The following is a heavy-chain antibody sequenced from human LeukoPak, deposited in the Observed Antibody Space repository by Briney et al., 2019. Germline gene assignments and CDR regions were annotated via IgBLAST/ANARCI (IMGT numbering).Heavy chain of an antibody. V-gene: IGHV1-46*01. CDR2: INPSGGST. CDR1: GYTFTSYY. Sequence: GASVKVSCKASGYTFTSYYMHWVRQAPGQGLEWMGIINPSGGSTSYAQKFQGRVTMTRDTSTSTVYMELSSLRSEDTAVYYCARAPYCGGDCYQEIDYWGQGTLVTVSP. J-gene: IGHJ4*02. CDR3: ARAPYCGGDCYQEIDY. D-gene: IGHD2-21*02.